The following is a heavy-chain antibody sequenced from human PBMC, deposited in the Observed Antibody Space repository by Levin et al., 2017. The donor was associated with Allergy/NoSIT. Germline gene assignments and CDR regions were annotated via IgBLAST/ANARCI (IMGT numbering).Heavy chain of an antibody. J-gene: IGHJ5*02. CDR3: AGQVRDSQRAVGSNNWLDL. CDR1: GLTVSSHY. CDR2: IYAADHSK. D-gene: IGHD3-10*01. Sequence: GESLKISCAASGLTVSSHYMTWVRQAPGKGLEWVSVIYAADHSKHYADSVKGRFTISRDNSENTVYLQMNNLRAYDTAMYYCAGQVRDSQRAVGSNNWLDLGGLGTLVVVSS. V-gene: IGHV3-53*01.